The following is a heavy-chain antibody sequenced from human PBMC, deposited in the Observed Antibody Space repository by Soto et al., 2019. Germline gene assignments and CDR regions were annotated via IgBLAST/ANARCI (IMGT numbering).Heavy chain of an antibody. J-gene: IGHJ4*02. Sequence: QVQLEQSGAEVKKPGSSVKVSCKASGGTFSSYTINWVRQAPGQGLEWMGRIIPIFGVTNYAQKFRGGVTXXXXXXXXXXXXXXXXXRXNDTAVYYCIWASGRQAGDWGQGTLVSVSS. V-gene: IGHV1-69*02. D-gene: IGHD3-10*01. CDR2: IIPIFGVT. CDR1: GGTFSSYT. CDR3: IWASGRQAGD.